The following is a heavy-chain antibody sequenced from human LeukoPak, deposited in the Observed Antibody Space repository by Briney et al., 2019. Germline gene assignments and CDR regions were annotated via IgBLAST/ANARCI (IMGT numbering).Heavy chain of an antibody. Sequence: PSETLSLTCAVDGGSFSGYYWSWIRQPPGKGLEWIGEINHSGSTNYNPSLTSRVPISVDTSKNQFSLTLSSVTAADTAVYYCARGHYDILTGYGPKGFDPWGQGTLVTVSS. CDR2: INHSGST. V-gene: IGHV4-34*01. D-gene: IGHD3-9*01. CDR3: ARGHYDILTGYGPKGFDP. CDR1: GGSFSGYY. J-gene: IGHJ5*02.